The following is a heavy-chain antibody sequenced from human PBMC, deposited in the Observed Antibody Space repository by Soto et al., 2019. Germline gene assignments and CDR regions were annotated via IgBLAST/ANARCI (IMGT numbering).Heavy chain of an antibody. D-gene: IGHD3-9*01. CDR2: ISSSSSYT. J-gene: IGHJ4*02. V-gene: IGHV3-11*05. CDR3: ARADDTLTGYYDY. CDR1: GFTFSDYY. Sequence: GGSLRLSCAASGFTFSDYYMSWIRQAPGKGLEWVSYISSSSSYTNYADSVKGRFTISRDNAKNSLYLQMNSLRAEDTAVYYCARADDTLTGYYDYWGQGTLVTVSS.